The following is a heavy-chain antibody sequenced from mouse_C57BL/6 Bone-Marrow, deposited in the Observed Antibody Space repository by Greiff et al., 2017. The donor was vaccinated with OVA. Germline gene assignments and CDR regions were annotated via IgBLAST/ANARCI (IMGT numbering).Heavy chain of an antibody. Sequence: VQLQESGAELARPGASVKLSCKASGYTFTRYGISWVKQSPGQGLEWIGEIYPRSGNTYYNEKFTGKATLTADKSSSTAYMELRSLTSEDSAVYCCARSQLLRPFDDWGKGTTLTVAS. CDR1: GYTFTRYG. CDR3: ARSQLLRPFDD. J-gene: IGHJ2*01. V-gene: IGHV1-81*01. D-gene: IGHD1-2*01. CDR2: IYPRSGNT.